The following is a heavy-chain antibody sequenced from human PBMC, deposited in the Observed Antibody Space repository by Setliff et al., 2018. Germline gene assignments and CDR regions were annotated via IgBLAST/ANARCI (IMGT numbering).Heavy chain of an antibody. CDR2: INPNSGGS. Sequence: ASVKVSCKASGYTFSGYYMHWVRQAPGQGLEWMGRINPNSGGSNYAQKFQGRVTMTSDSSISTAYMELSGLRSDDTAMYYCASRRGLEWSLGAFDIWGQGTMVTVSS. J-gene: IGHJ3*02. D-gene: IGHD3-3*01. CDR3: ASRRGLEWSLGAFDI. CDR1: GYTFSGYY. V-gene: IGHV1-2*06.